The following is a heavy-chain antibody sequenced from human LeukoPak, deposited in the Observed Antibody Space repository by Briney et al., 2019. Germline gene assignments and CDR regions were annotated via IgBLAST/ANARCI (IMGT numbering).Heavy chain of an antibody. V-gene: IGHV3-74*01. J-gene: IGHJ4*02. Sequence: AGGSLRLSCAASGFTFSNYWMYWVRQPPGTGLVWVSRINSDATSTSYADSVKGRFTISRDNAKNTLYLQINSLRAEDTAVYYCSRDYYDNSGYRFDYWGQGTLVTVSS. D-gene: IGHD3-22*01. CDR1: GFTFSNYW. CDR2: INSDATST. CDR3: SRDYYDNSGYRFDY.